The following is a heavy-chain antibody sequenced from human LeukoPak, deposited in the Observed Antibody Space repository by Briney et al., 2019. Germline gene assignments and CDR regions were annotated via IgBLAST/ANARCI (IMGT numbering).Heavy chain of an antibody. Sequence: GSLRLSCAASGFTFSNAWMSWIRQPAGKGLEWIGRIYTSGSTNYNPSLKSRVTISVDTSKNQFSLKLSSVTAADTAVYYCATGLAKGYYYYYYMDVWGKGTTVTVSS. V-gene: IGHV4-4*07. J-gene: IGHJ6*03. D-gene: IGHD3/OR15-3a*01. CDR1: GFTFSNAW. CDR3: ATGLAKGYYYYYYMDV. CDR2: IYTSGST.